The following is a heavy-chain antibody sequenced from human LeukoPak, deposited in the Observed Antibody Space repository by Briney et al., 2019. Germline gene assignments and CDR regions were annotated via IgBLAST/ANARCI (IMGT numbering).Heavy chain of an antibody. D-gene: IGHD6-13*01. Sequence: PSETLSLTCTVSGGSISSSSYYRGWIRQPPGKGLEWIGSIYYSGSTYYNPSLKSRVTISVDTSKNQFSLKLSSVTAADTAVYYCARKGSSSSWYSGGNWFDPWGQGTLVTVSS. CDR3: ARKGSSSSWYSGGNWFDP. V-gene: IGHV4-39*07. CDR2: IYYSGST. J-gene: IGHJ5*02. CDR1: GGSISSSSYY.